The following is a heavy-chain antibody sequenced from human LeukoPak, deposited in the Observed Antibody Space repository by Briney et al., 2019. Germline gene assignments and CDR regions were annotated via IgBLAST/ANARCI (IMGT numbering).Heavy chain of an antibody. CDR2: MSGRGGST. J-gene: IGHJ4*02. V-gene: IGHV3-23*01. Sequence: GGSLRLSCAASGFTFSSYAMSWVRQAPGKGREWVSGMSGRGGSTYYADSVKGRLTISRDNSKNTLYLQMNSLRDEDTAVYYCAKDTVYEFWSGYTDYWGQGTLVTVSS. CDR1: GFTFSSYA. D-gene: IGHD3-3*01. CDR3: AKDTVYEFWSGYTDY.